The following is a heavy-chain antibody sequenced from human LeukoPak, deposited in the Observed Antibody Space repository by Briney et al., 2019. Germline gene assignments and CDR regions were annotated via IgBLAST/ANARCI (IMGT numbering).Heavy chain of an antibody. CDR3: AGDSSTVTFDY. CDR2: ISTSSST. J-gene: IGHJ4*02. V-gene: IGHV3-48*04. D-gene: IGHD4-17*01. CDR1: GLTFSRYS. Sequence: GGSLRLSCAASGLTFSRYSMSWVRQAPGKGLEWISYISTSSSTYYADSVKGRFTISRDNAKNSLYLQMNSLRAEDTAVYYCAGDSSTVTFDYWGQGTLVTVSS.